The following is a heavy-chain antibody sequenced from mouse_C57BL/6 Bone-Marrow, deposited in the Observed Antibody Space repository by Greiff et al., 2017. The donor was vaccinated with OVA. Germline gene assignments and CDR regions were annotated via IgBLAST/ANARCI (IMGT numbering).Heavy chain of an antibody. V-gene: IGHV1-84*01. J-gene: IGHJ1*03. Sequence: QVQLKESGPELVKPGASVKISCKASGYTFTDYYINWVKQRPGQGLAWIGWISPGSGNTKYNEKFKGKATLTVDTSSSTAYMQLSSLTSEDSAVYFCGGSSYVGWYFDVWGTGTTVTVSS. CDR3: GGSSYVGWYFDV. CDR1: GYTFTDYY. CDR2: ISPGSGNT. D-gene: IGHD1-1*01.